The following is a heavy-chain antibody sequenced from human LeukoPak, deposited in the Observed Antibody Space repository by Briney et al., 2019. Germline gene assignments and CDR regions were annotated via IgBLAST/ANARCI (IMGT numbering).Heavy chain of an antibody. CDR1: GFTFNNNA. D-gene: IGHD1-1*01. CDR2: IRSNGETV. Sequence: QPGGSLRLSCAASGFTFNNNAMSWVRQAPGKGLEWVSAIRSNGETVYNADSVKGRFTISRDNSRQTLFLQMSSLRVEDTATYYCAKGQELDDGVFDSWGQGTLVTVSS. J-gene: IGHJ4*02. V-gene: IGHV3-23*01. CDR3: AKGQELDDGVFDS.